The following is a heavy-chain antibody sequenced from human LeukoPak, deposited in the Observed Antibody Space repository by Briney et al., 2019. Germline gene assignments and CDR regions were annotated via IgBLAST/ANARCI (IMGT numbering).Heavy chain of an antibody. J-gene: IGHJ5*02. CDR1: GGSFSGYY. V-gene: IGHV4-34*01. D-gene: IGHD6-13*01. CDR2: INHSGST. CDR3: ARDAGGAAAATSSWFDP. Sequence: SETLSLTCAVYGGSFSGYYWSWIRQPPGKGLEWIGEINHSGSTNYNPSLKSRVTTSVDTSTNQFPLKLSSVTAADTAVYYCARDAGGAAAATSSWFDPWGQGTLATVSS.